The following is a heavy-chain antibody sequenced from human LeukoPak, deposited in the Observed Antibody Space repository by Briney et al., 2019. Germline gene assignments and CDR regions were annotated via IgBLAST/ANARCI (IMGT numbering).Heavy chain of an antibody. D-gene: IGHD2-2*01. CDR3: ARHYLSDGILSTFDP. V-gene: IGHV4-39*01. Sequence: SETLSLTCTVSGGSISSSPYYWGWIRQPPGKGLEWIGTIYYRGSTYSNPSLNSRVTISLDTSKNQFSLRLRSVTAADTALYYCARHYLSDGILSTFDPWGQGTLVAVSS. CDR2: IYYRGST. J-gene: IGHJ5*02. CDR1: GGSISSSPYY.